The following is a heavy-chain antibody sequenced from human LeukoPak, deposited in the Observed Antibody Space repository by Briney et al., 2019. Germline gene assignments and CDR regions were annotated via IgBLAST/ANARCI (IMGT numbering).Heavy chain of an antibody. J-gene: IGHJ4*02. CDR1: GFTFSSYG. D-gene: IGHD1-7*01. CDR2: ISGSGHRT. Sequence: GGTLRLSCAASGFTFSSYGVSWVRQAPGKGLEWVSGISGSGHRTYYADSVKGRFTISRDNAKNSLYLQMNSLRAEDTALYYCARAGLYNWNYEGTAYFDYWGQGTLVTVSS. CDR3: ARAGLYNWNYEGTAYFDY. V-gene: IGHV3-23*01.